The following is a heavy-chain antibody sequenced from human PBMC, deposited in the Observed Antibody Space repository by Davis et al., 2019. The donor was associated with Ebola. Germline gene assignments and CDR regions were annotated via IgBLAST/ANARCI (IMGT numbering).Heavy chain of an antibody. CDR1: GGSFSGYY. Sequence: SETLSLTCAVYGGSFSGYYWSWIRQPPGKGLEWIGEINHSGSTNYNPSLKSRVTISVDTSKNQFSLRLRSVTAADTAVYYCARGLRNWFDPWGQGTLVTVSS. D-gene: IGHD2-15*01. V-gene: IGHV4-34*01. J-gene: IGHJ5*02. CDR2: INHSGST. CDR3: ARGLRNWFDP.